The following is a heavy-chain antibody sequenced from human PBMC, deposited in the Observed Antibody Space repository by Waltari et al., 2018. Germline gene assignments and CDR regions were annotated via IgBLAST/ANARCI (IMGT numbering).Heavy chain of an antibody. D-gene: IGHD3-10*01. CDR3: ARLGGYYYGSGTIFDY. CDR1: GYSISRGSY. Sequence: QVQLQESGPGLVKPSETLSLTCAVSGYSISRGSYWGWIRQPPGKGLEWIGSIYHSGSTYYNPSLKSRVTISVDTSKNQFSLKLSSVTAADTAVYYCARLGGYYYGSGTIFDYWGQGTLVTVSS. CDR2: IYHSGST. V-gene: IGHV4-38-2*01. J-gene: IGHJ4*02.